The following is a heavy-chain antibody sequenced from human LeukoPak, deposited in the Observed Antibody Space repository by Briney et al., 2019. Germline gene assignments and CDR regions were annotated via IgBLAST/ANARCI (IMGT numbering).Heavy chain of an antibody. V-gene: IGHV3-30*03. D-gene: IGHD3-3*01. J-gene: IGHJ6*02. CDR2: ISYDGSNK. CDR1: GFTFSSYG. Sequence: GGSLRLSCAASGFTFSSYGMHWVRQAPGKGLEWVAVISYDGSNKYYADSVKGRFTISRDNAKNSLYLQMNSLRAEDTAVYYCARGVTYYDFWTNEDYYYYGMDVWGQGTTVTVSS. CDR3: ARGVTYYDFWTNEDYYYYGMDV.